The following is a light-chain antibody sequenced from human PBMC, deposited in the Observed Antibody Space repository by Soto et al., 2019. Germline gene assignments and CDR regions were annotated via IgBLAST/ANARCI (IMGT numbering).Light chain of an antibody. CDR3: QQYNKWPLT. CDR1: QSVSRSY. CDR2: GAS. Sequence: EIVLTQSPGTLSLSPGERATPSCRASQSVSRSYLAWYQQKPGQAPRLLIYGASSRATGIPARFSGSGSGSDFTLTISSLQSEDFAVYYCQQYNKWPLTFGPGTKVDIK. V-gene: IGKV3-20*01. J-gene: IGKJ3*01.